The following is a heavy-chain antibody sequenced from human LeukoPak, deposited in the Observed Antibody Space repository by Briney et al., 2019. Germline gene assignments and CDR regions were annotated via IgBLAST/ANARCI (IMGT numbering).Heavy chain of an antibody. Sequence: ASVKVSCKASGYTFTGYYMHWVRQAPGQGLEWMGWINPNSGGTNYAQKFQGRVTMTRDTSISTAYMELSRLRSDDTAVYYCARDRVTMVRGVIRKGGPGYWGQGTLVTVSS. CDR1: GYTFTGYY. D-gene: IGHD3-10*01. CDR3: ARDRVTMVRGVIRKGGPGY. J-gene: IGHJ4*02. CDR2: INPNSGGT. V-gene: IGHV1-2*02.